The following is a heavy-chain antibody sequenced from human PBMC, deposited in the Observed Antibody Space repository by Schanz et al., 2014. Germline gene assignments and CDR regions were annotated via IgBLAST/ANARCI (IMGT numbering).Heavy chain of an antibody. Sequence: QVLQVQSGSELKKPGTSVKVSCKASGYTFNNYTYVMIWVRQAPGQGLEWMGRINPNSGGTNYAQKFQGRVTMTWDTSISTAYMEVSRLKSDDTAVYYCARLSVAGSVIDSYYYYMDVWGEGTTVTVSS. J-gene: IGHJ6*03. CDR2: INPNSGGT. D-gene: IGHD6-19*01. V-gene: IGHV1-2*06. CDR3: ARLSVAGSVIDSYYYYMDV. CDR1: GYTFNNYT.